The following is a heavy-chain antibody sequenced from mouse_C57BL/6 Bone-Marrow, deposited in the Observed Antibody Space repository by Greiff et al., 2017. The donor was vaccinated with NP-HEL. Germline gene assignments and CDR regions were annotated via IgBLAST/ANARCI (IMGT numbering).Heavy chain of an antibody. D-gene: IGHD2-3*01. Sequence: EVKVVESGGGLVQPKGSLKLSCAASGFSFNTYAMNWVRQAPGKGLEWVARIRSKSNNDATYYADSVKDRFTISRDDSESMLYLQMNNLKTEDTAMYYCVRDGYHWYFDVWGTGTTVTVSS. V-gene: IGHV10-1*01. J-gene: IGHJ1*03. CDR2: IRSKSNNDAT. CDR1: GFSFNTYA. CDR3: VRDGYHWYFDV.